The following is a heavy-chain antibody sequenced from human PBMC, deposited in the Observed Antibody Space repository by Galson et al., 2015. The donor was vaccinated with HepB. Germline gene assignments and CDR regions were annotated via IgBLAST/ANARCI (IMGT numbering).Heavy chain of an antibody. D-gene: IGHD3-10*01. CDR2: ISGSGGST. Sequence: SLRLSCAASGFTFSSYAMSWVRQAPGKGLEWVSAISGSGGSTYYADSVKGRFTISRDNSKNTLYLQMNSLRAEDTAVYYCAKDEYYYGSGSYYFDYWGQGTLVTVSS. J-gene: IGHJ4*02. V-gene: IGHV3-23*01. CDR3: AKDEYYYGSGSYYFDY. CDR1: GFTFSSYA.